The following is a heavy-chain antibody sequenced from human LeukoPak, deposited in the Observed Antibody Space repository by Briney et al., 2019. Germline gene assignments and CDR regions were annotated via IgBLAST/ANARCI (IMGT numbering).Heavy chain of an antibody. CDR3: ATLGASHYDFWSGYHKKWFDP. CDR2: FDPEDGET. V-gene: IGHV1-24*01. Sequence: ASVKVSCKVSGYTLTELSMHWVRQAPGKGLEWMGGFDPEDGETIYAQKFQGRVTMTEDTSTDTAYMELSSLRSEDTAVYYCATLGASHYDFWSGYHKKWFDPWGQGTLVTVSS. CDR1: GYTLTELS. D-gene: IGHD3-3*01. J-gene: IGHJ5*02.